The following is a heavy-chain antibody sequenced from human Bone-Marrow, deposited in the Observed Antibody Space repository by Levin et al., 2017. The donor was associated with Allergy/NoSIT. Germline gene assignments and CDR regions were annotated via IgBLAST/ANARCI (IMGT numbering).Heavy chain of an antibody. D-gene: IGHD6-19*01. Sequence: SETLSLTCTVSGGSISSSSYYWGWIRQPPGKGLEWIGSIYYSGSTYYNPSLKSRVTISVDTSKNQFSLKLSSVTAADTAVYYCARLLRQWLVPDYFDYWGQGTLVTVSS. J-gene: IGHJ4*02. CDR3: ARLLRQWLVPDYFDY. CDR2: IYYSGST. CDR1: GGSISSSSYY. V-gene: IGHV4-39*01.